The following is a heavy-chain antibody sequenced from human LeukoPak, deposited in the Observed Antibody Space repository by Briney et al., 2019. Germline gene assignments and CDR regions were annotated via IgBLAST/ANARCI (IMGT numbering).Heavy chain of an antibody. CDR1: GFFFSTYG. V-gene: IGHV3-23*01. J-gene: IGHJ4*02. Sequence: PGGSLRLSCAASGFFFSTYGMTWVRQAPGKGLEWVSGIGGSGDTTYYADSVKGRFTISRDNSKNTLYLQMNSLRVEDTAVYYCAKDRQQLANLDYWGQGTLVTVSS. CDR3: AKDRQQLANLDY. D-gene: IGHD6-13*01. CDR2: IGGSGDTT.